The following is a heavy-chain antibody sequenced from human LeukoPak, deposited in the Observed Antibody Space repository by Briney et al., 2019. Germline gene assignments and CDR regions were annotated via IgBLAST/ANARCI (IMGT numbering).Heavy chain of an antibody. J-gene: IGHJ4*02. CDR2: INHSGST. CDR1: GGSFSGYY. D-gene: IGHD3-22*01. V-gene: IGHV4-34*01. Sequence: SETLSLTCAVYGGSFSGYYWSWIRQPPGKGLEWIGEINHSGSTNYNPSLKSRVAISVDTSKNQFSLKLSSVTAADTAVYYCARAVRDYYDSSGSFDYWGQGTLVTVSS. CDR3: ARAVRDYYDSSGSFDY.